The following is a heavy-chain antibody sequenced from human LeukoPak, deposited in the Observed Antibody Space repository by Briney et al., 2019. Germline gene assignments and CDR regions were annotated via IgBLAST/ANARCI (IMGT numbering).Heavy chain of an antibody. CDR1: GGSFSGYY. D-gene: IGHD5-18*01. CDR2: INHFGRT. V-gene: IGHV4-34*01. J-gene: IGHJ4*02. Sequence: SETLSLTCAVYGGSFSGYYWNWIRQPLGKGLEWVGEINHFGRTKYNPSLKSRVTISGDTSKNQFSLKINSLTAADTAVYYCARSYRAHQTFYSSHFFDYWGQGTLVTVSS. CDR3: ARSYRAHQTFYSSHFFDY.